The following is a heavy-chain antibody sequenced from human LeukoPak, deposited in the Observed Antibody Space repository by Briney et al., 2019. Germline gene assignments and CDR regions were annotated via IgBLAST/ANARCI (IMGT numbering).Heavy chain of an antibody. CDR1: GLTFRSQW. CDR3: AGGSGFLTDY. CDR2: IKQDGSEK. D-gene: IGHD3-22*01. Sequence: GGSLRLSCAASGLTFRSQWMNWVRQATGKALEWVANIKQDGSEKYYVDSVKGRFTISRDNTKISLYLQMNSLRVEDTAVYFCAGGSGFLTDYWGQGTLVTVSS. V-gene: IGHV3-7*04. J-gene: IGHJ4*02.